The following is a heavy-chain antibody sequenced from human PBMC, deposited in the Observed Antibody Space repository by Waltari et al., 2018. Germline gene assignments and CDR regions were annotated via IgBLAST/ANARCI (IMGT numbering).Heavy chain of an antibody. CDR1: GCTFSKYG. CDR2: ISESGGNT. V-gene: IGHV3-23*01. J-gene: IGHJ3*02. CDR3: ARAAIFDI. D-gene: IGHD5-18*01. Sequence: EVQLLESGGGLVQPGGSLRLSCAAYGCTFSKYGMDWVRQAPGKGLEWVSGISESGGNTYYADFVKGRFIISRDNSKDTLYLQMNSLRADDTAVYYCARAAIFDIWGQGTLVTVSS.